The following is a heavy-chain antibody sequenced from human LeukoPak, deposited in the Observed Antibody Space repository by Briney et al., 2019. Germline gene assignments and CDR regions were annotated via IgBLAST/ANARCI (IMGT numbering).Heavy chain of an antibody. CDR1: GGSFSGYY. D-gene: IGHD3-22*01. J-gene: IGHJ4*02. CDR3: ARTGRGSYYDSSGYFISGGPLAY. CDR2: INHSGST. V-gene: IGHV4-34*01. Sequence: PSETLSLTCAVYGGSFSGYYWIWIRQPPGKGLEWIGEINHSGSTNYNPSLKSRVTISVDTSKNQFSLKLSSVTAADTAVYYCARTGRGSYYDSSGYFISGGPLAYWGQGTLVTVSS.